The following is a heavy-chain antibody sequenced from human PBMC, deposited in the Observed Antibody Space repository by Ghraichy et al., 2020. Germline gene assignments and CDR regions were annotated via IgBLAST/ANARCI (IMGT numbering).Heavy chain of an antibody. D-gene: IGHD6-13*01. V-gene: IGHV3-64D*06. J-gene: IGHJ4*02. CDR2: ISSNGGST. CDR3: VNSYSSTWARFDY. CDR1: GFSFSNYP. Sequence: GGSLRLSCSASGFSFSNYPMHWVRQAPGKGLEYVAAISSNGGSTSHADSVKGRFTISRDNSKNTLYLQMTSLRAEDTAVYYCVNSYSSTWARFDYWGQGTLVTVSS.